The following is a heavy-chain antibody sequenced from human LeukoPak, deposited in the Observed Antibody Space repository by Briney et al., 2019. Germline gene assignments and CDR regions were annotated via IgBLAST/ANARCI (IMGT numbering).Heavy chain of an antibody. CDR2: ISAYNGNT. V-gene: IGHV1-18*01. D-gene: IGHD3-9*01. CDR1: GYTFPSYD. Sequence: ASVTVSCKASGYTFPSYDINWVRQAPGQGLEWMGWISAYNGNTNYAQKLQGRVTMTTDTSTSTAYMELRSLRSDDTAVYYCARDNSPFYDILTGYDYWGQGTLVTVSS. J-gene: IGHJ4*02. CDR3: ARDNSPFYDILTGYDY.